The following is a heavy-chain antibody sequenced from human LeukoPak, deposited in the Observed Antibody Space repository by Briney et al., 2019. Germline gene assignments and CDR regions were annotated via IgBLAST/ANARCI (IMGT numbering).Heavy chain of an antibody. CDR3: ARGRITGTRRAFDI. D-gene: IGHD1-20*01. CDR1: GGSFSGYY. J-gene: IGHJ3*02. V-gene: IGHV4-34*01. CDR2: INHSGST. Sequence: PSETLSLTCAVYGGSFSGYYWSWIRQPPGKGLEWIGEINHSGSTNHNPSLKSRVTISVDTSKNQFSLKLSSVTAADTAVYYCARGRITGTRRAFDIWGQGTMVTVSS.